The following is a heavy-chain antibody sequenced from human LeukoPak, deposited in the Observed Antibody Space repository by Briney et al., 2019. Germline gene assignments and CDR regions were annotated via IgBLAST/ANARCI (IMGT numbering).Heavy chain of an antibody. CDR3: ARLGYSSGWYHQN. D-gene: IGHD6-19*01. Sequence: SETLSLTCTVSGGSISSYYWSWIRQPPGKGLEWIGYIYYSGSTNYNPSLKSRVTISVDTSKNQFSLKLGSVTAADTAVYYCARLGYSSGWYHQNWGQGTLVTVSS. V-gene: IGHV4-59*08. J-gene: IGHJ4*02. CDR1: GGSISSYY. CDR2: IYYSGST.